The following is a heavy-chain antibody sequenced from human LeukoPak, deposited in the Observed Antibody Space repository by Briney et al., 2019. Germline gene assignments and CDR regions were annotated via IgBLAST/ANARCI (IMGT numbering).Heavy chain of an antibody. CDR2: IYSGGST. V-gene: IGHV3-53*01. D-gene: IGHD2-15*01. CDR3: ASGLRGYGI. J-gene: IGHJ3*02. CDR1: GFTFSNNY. Sequence: GGSLRLSCAAFGFTFSNNYMSWVRQAPGKGLEWVSAIYSGGSTFFADSVKGRFNISRDNSKNTLYLQMNSLRTEDKAVYYCASGLRGYGIWGQGTRVTVSS.